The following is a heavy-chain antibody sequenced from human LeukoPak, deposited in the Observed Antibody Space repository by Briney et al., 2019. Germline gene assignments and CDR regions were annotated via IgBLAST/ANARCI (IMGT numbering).Heavy chain of an antibody. D-gene: IGHD6-19*01. CDR3: VRTGYSSGWYFDY. V-gene: IGHV1-69*13. CDR1: GGTFSSYA. J-gene: IGHJ4*02. CDR2: TIPIFGTA. Sequence: GPSVKASCKASGGTFSSYAISWVRQAPGQGLEWMGGTIPIFGTANYAQKFQGRVTITADESTSTAYMELSSLRSEDTAVYYCVRTGYSSGWYFDYWDQGTLVTVSS.